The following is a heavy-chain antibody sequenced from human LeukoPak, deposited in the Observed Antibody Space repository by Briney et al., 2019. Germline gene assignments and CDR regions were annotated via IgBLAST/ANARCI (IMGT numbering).Heavy chain of an antibody. CDR3: ARLVVVPAAIVDY. CDR1: GGSISSSSYY. V-gene: IGHV4-39*01. Sequence: KASETLSLTRTVSGGSISSSSYYWGWIRQPPGKGLEWIGSIYYSGSTYYNPSLKSRVTISVDTSKNQFSLKLSSVTAADTAVYYCARLVVVPAAIVDYWGQGTLVTVSS. D-gene: IGHD2-2*02. CDR2: IYYSGST. J-gene: IGHJ4*02.